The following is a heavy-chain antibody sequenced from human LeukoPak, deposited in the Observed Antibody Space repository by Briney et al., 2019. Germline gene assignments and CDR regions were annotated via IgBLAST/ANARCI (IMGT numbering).Heavy chain of an antibody. J-gene: IGHJ4*02. CDR3: ARLYYYGSGSYLYYFDY. CDR1: GGSISSGSYY. CDR2: IYTSGST. D-gene: IGHD3-10*01. Sequence: SETLSLTCTVSGGSISSGSYYWSWIRQPAGKGLEWIGRIYTSGSTNYNPSLKSRVTISVDTSKNQFSLKLSSVTAADTAVYYCARLYYYGSGSYLYYFDYWGQGTLVTVCS. V-gene: IGHV4-61*02.